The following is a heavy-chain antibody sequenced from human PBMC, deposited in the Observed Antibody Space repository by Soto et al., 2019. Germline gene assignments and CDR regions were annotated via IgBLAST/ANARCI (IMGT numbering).Heavy chain of an antibody. V-gene: IGHV1-2*04. D-gene: IGHD6-19*01. Sequence: ASVKVSCKASGYTFTGYYMHWVRQAPGQGLEWMGWINPNSGGTNYAQKYQGWVNMTRDTSISTAYMELSRLRSDDTAVYYCARDFAVAGFDYWGQGTLVTVSS. CDR2: INPNSGGT. CDR3: ARDFAVAGFDY. CDR1: GYTFTGYY. J-gene: IGHJ4*02.